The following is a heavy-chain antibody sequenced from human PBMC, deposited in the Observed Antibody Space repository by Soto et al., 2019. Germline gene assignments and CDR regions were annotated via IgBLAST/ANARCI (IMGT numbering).Heavy chain of an antibody. D-gene: IGHD4-17*01. Sequence: EVQLLESGGALVRPGGSLRLSCAASGLSFNNYALSWVRQAPGKGLEWVSTFSAGGRAYYAASMQGRFTNARDSSQDTVHLQISDLRPEDTAVYYCAKEALPEHYGDTLFDYWGQGTRVTVSS. CDR1: GLSFNNYA. V-gene: IGHV3-23*01. J-gene: IGHJ4*02. CDR3: AKEALPEHYGDTLFDY. CDR2: FSAGGRA.